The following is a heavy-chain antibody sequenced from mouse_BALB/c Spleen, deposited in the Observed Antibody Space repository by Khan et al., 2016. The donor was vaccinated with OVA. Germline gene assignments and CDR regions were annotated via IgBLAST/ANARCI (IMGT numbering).Heavy chain of an antibody. CDR3: ARSTYRYAFVY. CDR1: VDSITTGY. CDR2: IIYTGYT. D-gene: IGHD2-14*01. J-gene: IGHJ3*01. Sequence: EVQLQESGPSLVKPSQTLSLTCSVTVDSITTGYWNWIQKFPGNKLEYMGYIIYTGYTYYNPSLNSRISITRHTSNNQYYLQLNSVTDEDTATYYCARSTYRYAFVYWGQGTLVTVSA. V-gene: IGHV3-8*02.